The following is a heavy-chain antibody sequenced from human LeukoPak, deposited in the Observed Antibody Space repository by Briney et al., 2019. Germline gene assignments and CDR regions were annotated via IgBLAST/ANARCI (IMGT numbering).Heavy chain of an antibody. V-gene: IGHV1-69*06. CDR1: GGTFSSYA. Sequence: ASVKVSCKASGGTFSSYAISWVRQAPGQGLEWMGRIIPIFGTANYAQKFQGRVTITADKSTSTAYMELSSLRSEDMTVYYCARGAKFRSYGSGTYYTSLPFDPWGQGTLVTVSS. D-gene: IGHD3-10*01. CDR2: IIPIFGTA. J-gene: IGHJ5*02. CDR3: ARGAKFRSYGSGTYYTSLPFDP.